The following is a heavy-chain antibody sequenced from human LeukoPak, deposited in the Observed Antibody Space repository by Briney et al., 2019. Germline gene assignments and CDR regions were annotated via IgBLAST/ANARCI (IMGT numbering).Heavy chain of an antibody. V-gene: IGHV4-34*01. Sequence: SETLSLTCAVYGGSFSGYYWSWIRQPPGKGLEWVGEINHSGSTNYNPSLKSRVTISVDTSKNQFSLKLSSVTAADTAVYYCARGPHGWFDPWGQGTLVTVSS. CDR3: ARGPHGWFDP. CDR1: GGSFSGYY. CDR2: INHSGST. J-gene: IGHJ5*02.